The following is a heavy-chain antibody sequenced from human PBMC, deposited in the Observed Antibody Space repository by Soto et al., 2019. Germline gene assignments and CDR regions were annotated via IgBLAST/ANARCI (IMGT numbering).Heavy chain of an antibody. V-gene: IGHV3-15*07. Sequence: EGQLVESGGGLVKPGGALRLSCAVSGFTLTHAWMNWVRQAPGKGLEWVGRIKSETDGGTADYAAPVKGRFTMSRDDSKHTMFLHMNSRKTEDPAVYYCSTLDYYDSHGYFPGFDYWGQGTLVTVSS. CDR1: GFTLTHAW. CDR2: IKSETDGGTA. J-gene: IGHJ4*02. D-gene: IGHD3-22*01. CDR3: STLDYYDSHGYFPGFDY.